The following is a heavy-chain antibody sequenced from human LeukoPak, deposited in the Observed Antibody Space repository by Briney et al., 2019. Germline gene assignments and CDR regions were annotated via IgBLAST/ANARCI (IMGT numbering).Heavy chain of an antibody. CDR1: GYTFTSYG. V-gene: IGHV1-18*01. CDR3: ATGINYDFWSGHPGTFDY. D-gene: IGHD3-3*01. CDR2: ISAYYGNT. Sequence: GASVKVSCKASGYTFTSYGISWVRQAPGQGLEWMGWISAYYGNTNYAQKLQGRVTMTTDTSTSTAYMELRSLRPDDTAVYYCATGINYDFWSGHPGTFDYWGQGTLVTVSS. J-gene: IGHJ4*02.